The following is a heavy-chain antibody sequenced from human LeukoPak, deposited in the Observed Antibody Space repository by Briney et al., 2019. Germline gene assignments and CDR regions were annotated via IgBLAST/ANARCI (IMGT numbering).Heavy chain of an antibody. Sequence: SETLSLTCTVSGGSISSYYWSWFRQPPGKGLEWIGYIYYSGSTNYNPSLKSRVTISVDTSKNQFSLKLSSVTAADTAVYYCARGAAAGIITDDAFDIWGQGTMVTVSS. CDR1: GGSISSYY. CDR2: IYYSGST. V-gene: IGHV4-59*01. CDR3: ARGAAAGIITDDAFDI. D-gene: IGHD6-13*01. J-gene: IGHJ3*02.